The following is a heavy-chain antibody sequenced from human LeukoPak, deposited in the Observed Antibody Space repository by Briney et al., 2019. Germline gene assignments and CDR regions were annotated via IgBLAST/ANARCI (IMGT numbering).Heavy chain of an antibody. CDR1: GYTFTGYY. D-gene: IGHD3-22*01. V-gene: IGHV1-2*02. CDR3: ARGSDSSGYPGF. J-gene: IGHJ4*02. CDR2: INPNSGGT. Sequence: GASVKVSCKASGYTFTGYYMHWVRQAPGQGIEWMGWINPNSGGTNYAQKFQGRVTMTRDTSISTAYMELSRLTSDDTAVYHCARGSDSSGYPGFWGQGTLVTVSS.